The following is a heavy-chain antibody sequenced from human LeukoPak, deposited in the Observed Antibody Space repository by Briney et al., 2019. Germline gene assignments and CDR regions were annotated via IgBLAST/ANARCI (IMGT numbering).Heavy chain of an antibody. V-gene: IGHV3-23*01. D-gene: IGHD1-1*01. CDR1: GFTFSSYA. J-gene: IGHJ3*02. CDR3: AKLDWNDVLYAFDI. CDR2: ISGSSGST. Sequence: GGSLRLSCAASGFTFSSYAMSWVRQAPGKGLEWVSAISGSSGSTYYADSVKGRFTISRDKSTNTLYLQMNSLRAEDTAVYYCAKLDWNDVLYAFDIWGQGTMVTVSS.